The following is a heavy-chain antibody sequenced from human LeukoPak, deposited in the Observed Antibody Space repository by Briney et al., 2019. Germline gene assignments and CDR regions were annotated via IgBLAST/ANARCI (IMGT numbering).Heavy chain of an antibody. CDR1: GFTFRSHS. CDR2: ISGSGGST. Sequence: GGSLRLSCAASGFTFRSHSMSWVRQAPGKGLEWVSDISGSGGSTYYADSVKGRFTISRDNSKSTLYLQMNSLRAEDTAVYYCAREYDFWSGYYTHFDYWGQGTLVTVSS. D-gene: IGHD3-3*01. CDR3: AREYDFWSGYYTHFDY. V-gene: IGHV3-23*01. J-gene: IGHJ4*02.